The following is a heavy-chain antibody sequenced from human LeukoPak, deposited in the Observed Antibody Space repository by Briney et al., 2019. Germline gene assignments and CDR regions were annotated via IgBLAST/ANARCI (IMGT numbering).Heavy chain of an antibody. CDR3: AKDWAH. CDR2: IRYDGSNK. V-gene: IGHV3-30*02. J-gene: IGHJ4*02. Sequence: GGSLRLSCAASGFTFSSYNMNWVRQAPGKGLEWVSFIRYDGSNKHYADSVKGRFTISRDNSKNTLYLQMNSLRTEDTAVYYCAKDWAHWGQGTLVTVSS. CDR1: GFTFSSYN. D-gene: IGHD3-16*01.